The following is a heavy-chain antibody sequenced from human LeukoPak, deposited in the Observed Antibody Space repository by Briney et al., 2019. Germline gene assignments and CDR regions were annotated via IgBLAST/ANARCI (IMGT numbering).Heavy chain of an antibody. CDR1: GGSISSSSSY. V-gene: IGHV4-39*07. CDR2: IYYSGST. CDR3: ARSYSSGSFDY. J-gene: IGHJ4*02. D-gene: IGHD6-19*01. Sequence: SETLSLTCTVSGGSISSSSSYWDWIRQPPGKGLEWIGNIYYSGSTNYNPSLKSRVTISVDTSKNQFSLKLSSVTAADTAVYYCARSYSSGSFDYWGQGTLVTVSS.